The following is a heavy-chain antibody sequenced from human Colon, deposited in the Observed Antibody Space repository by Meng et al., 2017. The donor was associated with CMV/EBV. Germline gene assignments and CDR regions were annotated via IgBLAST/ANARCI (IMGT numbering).Heavy chain of an antibody. V-gene: IGHV3-7*01. J-gene: IGHJ3*02. CDR2: IKQDGSEK. CDR3: HAAAILAFDI. CDR1: GFTFSSYW. Sequence: GESLKISCAASGFTFSSYWMSWVRQAPGKGLEWVANIKQDGSEKYYVDSVKGRFTTSRDNAKNSLYLKMNSLRAEDTAVYYCHAAAILAFDIWGQGTMVTVSS. D-gene: IGHD2-2*02.